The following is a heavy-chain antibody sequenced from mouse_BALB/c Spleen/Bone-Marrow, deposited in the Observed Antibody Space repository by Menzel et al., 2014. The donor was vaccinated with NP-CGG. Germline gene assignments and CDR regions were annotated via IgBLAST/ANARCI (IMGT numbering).Heavy chain of an antibody. CDR2: INPYNDGT. J-gene: IGHJ2*01. CDR1: GYTFTSYV. Sequence: VQLKQSGPELVKPGASVKMSCKASGYTFTSYVMHWVKQKPGQGLEWIGYINPYNDGTKYNEKFKGKATLTSDKSSSTAYMELSSLTSEDSAVYYCARGVYYYDSSPYYFDYWGQGTTLTVSS. V-gene: IGHV1-14*01. CDR3: ARGVYYYDSSPYYFDY. D-gene: IGHD1-1*01.